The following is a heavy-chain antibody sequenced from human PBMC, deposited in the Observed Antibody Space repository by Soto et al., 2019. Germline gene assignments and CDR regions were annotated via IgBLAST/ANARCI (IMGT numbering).Heavy chain of an antibody. CDR3: AKDLDRYYDSSGLDY. CDR2: ISYDGSNK. V-gene: IGHV3-30*18. Sequence: QVQLVESGGGVVQPGRSLRLSCAASGFAFSAYGMHWVRQAPGKGLEWVAVISYDGSNKYYAESVKGRFTISRDKSKNTLYLQMNSLRAEDTAVYYCAKDLDRYYDSSGLDYWGRGTLVTVSS. J-gene: IGHJ4*02. CDR1: GFAFSAYG. D-gene: IGHD3-22*01.